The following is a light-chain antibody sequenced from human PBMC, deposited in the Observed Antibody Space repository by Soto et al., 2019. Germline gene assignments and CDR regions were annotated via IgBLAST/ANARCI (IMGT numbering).Light chain of an antibody. CDR2: DTS. CDR1: QSVGSY. V-gene: IGKV3-11*01. CDR3: QQRSDWSPT. J-gene: IGKJ1*01. Sequence: EIVLTQSPATLSLSPGERATLSCRASQSVGSYLAWFQQTPGQAPRLLIYDTSNRATGIPARFSGSGSGTDSTLTISSLESEDFAVYYCQQRSDWSPTFGQGTKV.